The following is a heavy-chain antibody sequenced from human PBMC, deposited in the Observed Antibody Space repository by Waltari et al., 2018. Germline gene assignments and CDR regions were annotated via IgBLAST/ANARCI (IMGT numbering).Heavy chain of an antibody. V-gene: IGHV4-34*01. J-gene: IGHJ4*02. CDR3: ARPAKVAGTGLGSFDY. CDR1: GGSFSGYY. Sequence: QVQLQQWGAGLLKPSETLSLTCAVYGGSFSGYYWSWIRQPPGKGLEWIGEINHSGSTNYNPSLKSRVTISVDTSKNQFSLKLSSVTAADTAVYYCARPAKVAGTGLGSFDYWGQGTLVTVSS. D-gene: IGHD6-19*01. CDR2: INHSGST.